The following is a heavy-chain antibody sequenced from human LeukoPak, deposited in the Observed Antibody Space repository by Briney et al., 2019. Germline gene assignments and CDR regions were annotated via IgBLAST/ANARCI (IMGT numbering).Heavy chain of an antibody. D-gene: IGHD2-15*01. CDR3: ARDPGYCSGGSCLEFDY. V-gene: IGHV1-18*01. CDR2: ISGYNANT. Sequence: ASVKVSCKASGYTFTSYGVTWVRQAPGQGLEWMGWISGYNANTNYAQKLQGRVTMTTDTSTRIVYMELRSLRPDDTAVYYCARDPGYCSGGSCLEFDYWGQGTLVTVSS. CDR1: GYTFTSYG. J-gene: IGHJ4*02.